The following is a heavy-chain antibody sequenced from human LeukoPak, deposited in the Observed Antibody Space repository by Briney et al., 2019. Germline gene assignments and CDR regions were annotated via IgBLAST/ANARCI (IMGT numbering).Heavy chain of an antibody. Sequence: ASVKVSCKASGYTFTNYDINWVRQATGQGLEWMGWMNPKSGNTGYAQKLQGRVTMSMDTSISTAYMELTSLRSEDTAVYYCAAMLYWGQGTLVTVSS. CDR3: AAMLY. V-gene: IGHV1-8*01. CDR1: GYTFTNYD. D-gene: IGHD3-16*01. CDR2: MNPKSGNT. J-gene: IGHJ4*02.